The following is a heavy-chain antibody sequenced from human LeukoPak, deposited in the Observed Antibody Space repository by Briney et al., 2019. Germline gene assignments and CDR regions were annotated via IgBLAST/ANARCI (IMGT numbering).Heavy chain of an antibody. CDR3: ARRGYSGYDVDFDY. Sequence: GASVKVSCKASGYTFTGYYMHWVRQAPGQGLEWMGWINPNSGGTNYAQKFQGRVTMARDTSISTAYMELSRLRSDDTAVYYCARRGYSGYDVDFDYWGQGTLVTVSS. J-gene: IGHJ4*02. D-gene: IGHD5-12*01. V-gene: IGHV1-2*02. CDR2: INPNSGGT. CDR1: GYTFTGYY.